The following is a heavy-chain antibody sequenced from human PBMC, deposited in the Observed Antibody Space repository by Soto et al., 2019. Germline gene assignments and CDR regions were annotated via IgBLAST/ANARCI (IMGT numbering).Heavy chain of an antibody. J-gene: IGHJ4*02. CDR1: GGSISSGGYY. CDR3: ATAPLT. CDR2: IYYSGCT. V-gene: IGHV4-31*03. Sequence: QVQLQESGPGLVKPSQTLSLTCTVSGGSISSGGYYWNWIRQHPGKGLEWIGYIYYSGCTYYNPSLNSRATMHVNTSQNQYSLQPSYVTAADTAVYYCATAPLTWGQGTLVTVSS.